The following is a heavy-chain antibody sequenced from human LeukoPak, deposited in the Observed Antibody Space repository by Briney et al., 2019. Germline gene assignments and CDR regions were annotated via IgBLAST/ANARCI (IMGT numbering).Heavy chain of an antibody. J-gene: IGHJ4*02. CDR3: ARDRRATPMYFFDF. CDR1: GFTFSSYT. D-gene: IGHD2-15*01. Sequence: HPGGSLRLSCAASGFTFSSYTIHWVRQPPGKGLEWVAVISFDGSNKYYADSVKGRFTISRDNSKNTLYLQMNSLRDDDTGVYYCARDRRATPMYFFDFWGQGTPVTVSS. V-gene: IGHV3-30-3*01. CDR2: ISFDGSNK.